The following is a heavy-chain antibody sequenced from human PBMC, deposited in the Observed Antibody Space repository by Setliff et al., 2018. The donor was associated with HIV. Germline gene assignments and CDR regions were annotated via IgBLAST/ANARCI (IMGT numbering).Heavy chain of an antibody. J-gene: IGHJ5*02. D-gene: IGHD2-8*01. CDR2: ISHSGST. V-gene: IGHV4-61*10. CDR3: ARGVQAQVVLMSYVKGRFDP. CDR1: GGSISSGSYY. Sequence: SETLSLTCTVSGGSISSGSYYWSWIRQPAGNGLEWIGEISHSGSTNYNPSFESRVTMSVDTSKNQFSLKLISLTAADTAKYFCARGVQAQVVLMSYVKGRFDPWGQGTQVTVSS.